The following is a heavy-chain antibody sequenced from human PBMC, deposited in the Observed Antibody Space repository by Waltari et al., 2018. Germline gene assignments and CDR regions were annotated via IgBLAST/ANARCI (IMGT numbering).Heavy chain of an antibody. Sequence: QLQLQESGPRLVKPSETLSLTCTVSDDSIRSNIYYLGWIRQPPGKGLGGIGSVNYIGTTYYNPSLKSRVTISVDTSKNQFSLKLNSVTAADTAVYYCARIPYYYDSSGSRYFDYWGQGTLVTVSS. J-gene: IGHJ4*02. D-gene: IGHD3-22*01. CDR1: DDSIRSNIYY. V-gene: IGHV4-39*01. CDR3: ARIPYYYDSSGSRYFDY. CDR2: VNYIGTT.